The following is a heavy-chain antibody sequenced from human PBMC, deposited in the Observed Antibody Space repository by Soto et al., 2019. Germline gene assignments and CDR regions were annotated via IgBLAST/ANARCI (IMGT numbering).Heavy chain of an antibody. CDR2: IWYDGSNK. Sequence: PGGSLRLSCAASGFTFSSYGMHWVRQAPGKGLEWVAVIWYDGSNKYYADSVKGRFTISRDNSKNTLYLQMNSLRAEGTAVYYCARAPDQWLGSGMDVWGQGTTVTVS. J-gene: IGHJ6*02. V-gene: IGHV3-33*01. D-gene: IGHD6-19*01. CDR1: GFTFSSYG. CDR3: ARAPDQWLGSGMDV.